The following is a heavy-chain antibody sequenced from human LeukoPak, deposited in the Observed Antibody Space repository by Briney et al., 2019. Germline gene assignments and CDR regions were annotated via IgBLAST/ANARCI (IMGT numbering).Heavy chain of an antibody. CDR2: ISSSSSYI. CDR1: GFTFSSYS. J-gene: IGHJ4*02. D-gene: IGHD6-19*01. V-gene: IGHV3-21*01. CDR3: ARTPIAVAGTLAP. Sequence: PGGSLRLSCAASGFTFSSYSMNWVRQAPGKGLEWVSSISSSSSYIYYADSVKGRFTISRDNAKNSLYLQMNSVRAEDTAVYYCARTPIAVAGTLAPWGQGTLVTVSS.